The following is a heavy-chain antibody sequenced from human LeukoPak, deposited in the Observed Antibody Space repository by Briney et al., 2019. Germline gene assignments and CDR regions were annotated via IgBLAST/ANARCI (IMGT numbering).Heavy chain of an antibody. CDR1: GFTFSSYW. V-gene: IGHV3-7*01. J-gene: IGHJ4*02. Sequence: QPGGSLRLSCAASGFTFSSYWMSWVRQAPGKGLEWVANIKQDGSEKYYVDSVKGRFTISRDNAKNSLYLQMNSLRAEDTAVYYCARDSGPFSGYYCDYWGQGTLVTASS. CDR3: ARDSGPFSGYYCDY. D-gene: IGHD3-22*01. CDR2: IKQDGSEK.